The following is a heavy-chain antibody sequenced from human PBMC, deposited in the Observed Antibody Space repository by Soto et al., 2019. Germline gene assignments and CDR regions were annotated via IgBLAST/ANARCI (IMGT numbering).Heavy chain of an antibody. CDR1: GYIFTDYH. V-gene: IGHV1-2*04. J-gene: IGHJ6*02. D-gene: IGHD2-8*01. CDR3: ARGDSTDCSNGVCSFFYNHDMDV. CDR2: INPKSGGT. Sequence: GPSVKVSCKASGYIFTDYHVHGLRQAPGQGLEWLGRINPKSGGTSTAQKFQGWVTMTTDTSISTASMELTRLTSDDTAIYYCARGDSTDCSNGVCSFFYNHDMDVWGQGTTVTVSS.